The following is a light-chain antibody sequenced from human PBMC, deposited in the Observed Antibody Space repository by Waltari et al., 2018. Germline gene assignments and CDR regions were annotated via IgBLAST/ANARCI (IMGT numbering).Light chain of an antibody. CDR1: SSDIGTYNL. Sequence: QSALTQPASVSGSRGQSITISCTGTSSDIGTYNLVSWYQQHPGKAPKLMIYEGSKRPSGVSNRFSGSKSGNTASLTISGLQAEDEADYYCSSYAGTSTWVFGGGTKLTVL. J-gene: IGLJ3*02. V-gene: IGLV2-23*01. CDR3: SSYAGTSTWV. CDR2: EGS.